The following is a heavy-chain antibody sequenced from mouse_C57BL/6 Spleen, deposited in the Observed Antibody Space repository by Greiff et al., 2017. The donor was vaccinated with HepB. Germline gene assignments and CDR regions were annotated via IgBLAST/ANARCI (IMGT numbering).Heavy chain of an antibody. V-gene: IGHV1-42*01. J-gene: IGHJ4*01. Sequence: EVQLQQSGPELVKPGASVKISCKASGYSFTGYYMYWVKQSPEKSLEWIGAINPSTGGTTYNQKLKAKATLTVDKSSSTAYMQLKSLTSEDSAVYYCARHDGYYGDYAMDYWGQGTSVTVSS. CDR2: INPSTGGT. CDR1: GYSFTGYY. D-gene: IGHD2-3*01. CDR3: ARHDGYYGDYAMDY.